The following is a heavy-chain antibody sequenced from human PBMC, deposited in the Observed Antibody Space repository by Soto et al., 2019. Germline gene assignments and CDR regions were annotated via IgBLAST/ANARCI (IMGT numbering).Heavy chain of an antibody. Sequence: GGSLRLSCAASGFTFSSYWMSWFRQAPGKGLEWVANIKQDGSEKYYVDSVKGRFTISRDNVKNSLYLQMNSLRAEDTAVYYCAREESPVWVGATNFDLWAQGNLVTVAS. CDR1: GFTFSSYW. D-gene: IGHD1-26*01. CDR3: AREESPVWVGATNFDL. CDR2: IKQDGSEK. J-gene: IGHJ4*02. V-gene: IGHV3-7*05.